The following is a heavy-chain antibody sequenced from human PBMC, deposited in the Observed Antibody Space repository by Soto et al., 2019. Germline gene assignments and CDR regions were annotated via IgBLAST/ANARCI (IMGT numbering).Heavy chain of an antibody. Sequence: QVQLQESGPGLVKPSQTLSLTCTVSGGSISSGGYYWSWIRQHPGKGLEWIGYIYYSGSTYYNPSLKSRVTISVDTSKNQFSLKLSSVTAADTAVYYCARDPRYYYDSSGYVGNYGMDVWGQGTTVTVSS. CDR1: GGSISSGGYY. D-gene: IGHD3-22*01. CDR2: IYYSGST. J-gene: IGHJ6*02. V-gene: IGHV4-31*03. CDR3: ARDPRYYYDSSGYVGNYGMDV.